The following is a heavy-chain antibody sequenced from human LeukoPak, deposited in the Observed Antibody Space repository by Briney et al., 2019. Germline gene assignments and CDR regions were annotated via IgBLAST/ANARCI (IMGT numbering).Heavy chain of an antibody. CDR1: EFTFSSCW. V-gene: IGHV3-7*01. D-gene: IGHD6-19*01. CDR3: ARYQSSSGYYSRSLVYWFDP. Sequence: GGSLRLSCVASEFTFSSCWMSWVRQAPGKWLEWVANINQDGREKYYVDSVKGRFTISRDNAKNSLYLQMNSLRAEDTAVYYCARYQSSSGYYSRSLVYWFDPWRQGTLVPVSS. CDR2: INQDGREK. J-gene: IGHJ5*02.